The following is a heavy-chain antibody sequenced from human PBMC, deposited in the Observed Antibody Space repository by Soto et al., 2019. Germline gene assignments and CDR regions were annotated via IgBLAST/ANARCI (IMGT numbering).Heavy chain of an antibody. V-gene: IGHV3-21*06. Sequence: GGSLRLSCAASGFMFIAYTMNWVRQAPGKGLEWLSSISDDSSYIDYADSLRGRFTVSRDNARNSLYLQIDSLGVEDTAVYYCATPYYFNRWGPGTLVTVSS. CDR2: ISDDSSYI. D-gene: IGHD3-22*01. CDR1: GFMFIAYT. J-gene: IGHJ5*02. CDR3: ATPYYFNR.